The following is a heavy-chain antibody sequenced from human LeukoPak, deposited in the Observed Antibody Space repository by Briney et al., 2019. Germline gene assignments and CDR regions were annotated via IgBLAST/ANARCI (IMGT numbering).Heavy chain of an antibody. J-gene: IGHJ3*02. D-gene: IGHD3-22*01. V-gene: IGHV4-4*02. CDR1: GGSISSSNW. CDR2: IYHSGST. CDR3: ARSTGDYYGSMENAFDI. Sequence: RSSETLSLTCGVSGGSISSSNWWSWVRQPPGKGLEWIGEIYHSGSTNYNPSLRSRVTTSVDKSKNQFSLKLSSVTAADTAVYYCARSTGDYYGSMENAFDIWGQGTKVTVSS.